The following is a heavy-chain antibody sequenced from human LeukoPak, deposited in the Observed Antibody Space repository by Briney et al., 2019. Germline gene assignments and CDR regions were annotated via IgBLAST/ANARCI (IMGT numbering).Heavy chain of an antibody. Sequence: SVKVSCKASGGTFSSYAISWVRQAPGQGLEWMGRIIPIFGIANYAQKFQGRVTITADKSTSTAYMELSSLRSEDTAVYYCAGVEHSSSPPLSWGQGTLVTVSS. CDR2: IIPIFGIA. V-gene: IGHV1-69*04. CDR3: AGVEHSSSPPLS. CDR1: GGTFSSYA. D-gene: IGHD6-6*01. J-gene: IGHJ4*02.